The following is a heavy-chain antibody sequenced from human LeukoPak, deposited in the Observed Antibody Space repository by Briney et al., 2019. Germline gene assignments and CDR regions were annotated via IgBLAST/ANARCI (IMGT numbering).Heavy chain of an antibody. CDR2: IYTSGST. J-gene: IGHJ4*02. D-gene: IGHD2/OR15-2a*01. Sequence: PSETLSLTCTVSGGSISSGSYYWSWIRQPAGKGLEWIGRIYTSGSTNYNPSLKSRVTISVDTSKNQFSLKLSSVTAADTAVYYCAREHPNIPLDYWGQGTLVTVSS. CDR1: GGSISSGSYY. CDR3: AREHPNIPLDY. V-gene: IGHV4-61*02.